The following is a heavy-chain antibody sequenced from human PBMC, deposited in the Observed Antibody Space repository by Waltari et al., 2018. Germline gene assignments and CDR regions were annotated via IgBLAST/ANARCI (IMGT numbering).Heavy chain of an antibody. CDR3: ARVSVSYDYIWGSYRLFDY. CDR1: GGSISSYY. J-gene: IGHJ4*02. Sequence: GGSISSYYWSWIRQPPGKGLEWIGYIYYSGSTNYNPSLKSRVTISVDTSKNQFSLKLSSVTAADTAVYYCARVSVSYDYIWGSYRLFDYWGQGTLVTVSS. V-gene: IGHV4-59*01. D-gene: IGHD3-16*02. CDR2: IYYSGST.